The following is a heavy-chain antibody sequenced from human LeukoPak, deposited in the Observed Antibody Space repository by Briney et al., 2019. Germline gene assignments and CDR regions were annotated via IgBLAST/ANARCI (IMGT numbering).Heavy chain of an antibody. J-gene: IGHJ4*02. Sequence: PGGSLRLSCAASGFTFSSYGMSWVRQAPGKGLEWVSAISGSGGSTYCADSVKGRFTISRDNSKNTLYLQMNSLRAEDTAVYYCASQRWLQSSFDYWGQGTLVTVSS. CDR2: ISGSGGST. CDR3: ASQRWLQSSFDY. CDR1: GFTFSSYG. D-gene: IGHD5-24*01. V-gene: IGHV3-23*01.